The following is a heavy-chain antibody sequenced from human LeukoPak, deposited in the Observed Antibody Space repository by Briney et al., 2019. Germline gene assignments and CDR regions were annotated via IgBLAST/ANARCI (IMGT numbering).Heavy chain of an antibody. CDR3: ARDNWTVTPLGY. V-gene: IGHV3-30-3*01. CDR1: GFTFSSYA. Sequence: PGGSLRLSCAASGFTFSSYAMHWVRQAPGKGLEWVAVISYDGSNKYYADSVKGRFTISRDNSKNTLYLQMNSLRAEDTAVYYCARDNWTVTPLGYWGQGTLVTVSS. CDR2: ISYDGSNK. J-gene: IGHJ4*02. D-gene: IGHD4-11*01.